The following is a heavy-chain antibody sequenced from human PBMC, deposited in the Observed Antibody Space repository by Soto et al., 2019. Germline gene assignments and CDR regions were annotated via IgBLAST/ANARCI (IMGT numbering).Heavy chain of an antibody. CDR3: ARILFGRSVAGGYFYMDV. CDR1: GLSLSNGKVG. D-gene: IGHD6-19*01. J-gene: IGHJ6*03. CDR2: SFSNDEK. Sequence: HVTLKESGPVLVKPTETLTLTCTVSGLSLSNGKVGVSWIRQPPGNALEWLAHSFSNDEKSYRTSLKSRLTISEDTSKSQVVITMTNVDPVDTATYYCARILFGRSVAGGYFYMDVWGKGTTVTVSS. V-gene: IGHV2-26*01.